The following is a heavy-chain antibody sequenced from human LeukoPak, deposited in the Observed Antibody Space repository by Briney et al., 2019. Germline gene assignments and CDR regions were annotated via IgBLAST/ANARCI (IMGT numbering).Heavy chain of an antibody. V-gene: IGHV3-21*01. CDR1: GFTFSSYS. CDR2: ISSSSSYI. D-gene: IGHD1-26*01. Sequence: GGSLRFSCAASGFTFSSYSMNWVRQAPGKGLEWVSSISSSSSYIYYADSVKGRFTISRDNAKNSLYLQMNSLRAEDTAVYYCAIVGATIDFDYWGQGTLVTVSS. CDR3: AIVGATIDFDY. J-gene: IGHJ4*02.